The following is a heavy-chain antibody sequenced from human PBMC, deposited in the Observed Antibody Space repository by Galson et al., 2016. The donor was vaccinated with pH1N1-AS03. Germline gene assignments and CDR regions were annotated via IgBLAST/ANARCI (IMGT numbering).Heavy chain of an antibody. CDR3: EGSDF. J-gene: IGHJ5*01. Sequence: LRLSCAASGFIFSGNSMSWVRQAPGKGLEWVAAISPTGETTPYAGSVKGRFIISRDNSKNTLFLEMDSLRAEDTAVYYCEGSDFWGHGTLVTVSS. CDR2: ISPTGETT. V-gene: IGHV3-23*01. CDR1: GFIFSGNS.